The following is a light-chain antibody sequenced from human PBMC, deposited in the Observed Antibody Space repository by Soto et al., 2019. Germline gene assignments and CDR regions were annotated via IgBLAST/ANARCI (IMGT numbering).Light chain of an antibody. Sequence: QSALTQPASVSGSPGLSITISCTGTSSDVGGYASVSWYQHHPGKAPKLMIYDVSNLPSGVSNRFSGSKSGNTASLTISGLQAEDEADYYCSSYTTTSTLVLFGGGTKLTVL. CDR2: DVS. CDR1: SSDVGGYAS. V-gene: IGLV2-14*03. CDR3: SSYTTTSTLVL. J-gene: IGLJ2*01.